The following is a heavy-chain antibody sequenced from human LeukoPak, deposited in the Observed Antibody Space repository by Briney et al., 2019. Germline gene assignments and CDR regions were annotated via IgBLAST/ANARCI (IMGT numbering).Heavy chain of an antibody. CDR2: IYTSGST. Sequence: SETLSLTCTVSGGSISSGSYFWSWIRQPAGKGLEWIGRIYTSGSTNYNPSLKSRVTISVDTSKNQFSLKLSSVTAADTAVYYCARDALPDYIVVVPAAGWFDPWGQGTLVTVSS. J-gene: IGHJ5*02. CDR3: ARDALPDYIVVVPAAGWFDP. CDR1: GGSISSGSYF. D-gene: IGHD2-2*01. V-gene: IGHV4-61*02.